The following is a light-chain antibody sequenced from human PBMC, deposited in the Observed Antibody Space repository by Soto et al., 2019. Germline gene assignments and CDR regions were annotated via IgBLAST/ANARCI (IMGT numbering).Light chain of an antibody. V-gene: IGKV1-9*01. CDR2: DAS. CDR3: QQHIIYPHT. Sequence: DVQLTQSPSFLSASVGDRVTITCRASQGIASSLAWYQQKPGKAPKLLIYDASTLFVGVPSRLGANGSGTEFTVTITTLQPEDFASYYYQQHIIYPHTFGGGTKVEIK. CDR1: QGIASS. J-gene: IGKJ4*01.